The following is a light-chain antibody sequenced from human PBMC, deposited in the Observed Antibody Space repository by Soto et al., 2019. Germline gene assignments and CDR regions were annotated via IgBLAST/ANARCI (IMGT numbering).Light chain of an antibody. CDR2: DDN. J-gene: IGLJ2*01. Sequence: NFMLTQPHSVSESPGKTVTISCTRSSGSIASNYVQWYQQRPGSAPTSVIYDDNQRPSGVPDRFSGSIDSSSNSASLTISGVKTEDEADYYCHSYDSDNVIFGGGTKVTVL. CDR1: SGSIASNY. CDR3: HSYDSDNVI. V-gene: IGLV6-57*04.